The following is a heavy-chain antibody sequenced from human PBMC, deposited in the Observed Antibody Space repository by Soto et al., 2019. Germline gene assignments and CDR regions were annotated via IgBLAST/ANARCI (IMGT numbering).Heavy chain of an antibody. CDR2: IYYSGST. V-gene: IGHV4-31*03. CDR3: ARGGIAAAWWFDP. Sequence: SETLSLTCTVSGGSISSGGYYWSWIRQHPGKGLEWIGYIYYSGSTYYNPSLKSRVTISVDTSKNQFSLKLSSVTAADTAVYYCARGGIAAAWWFDPWGQGTLVTVSS. CDR1: GGSISSGGYY. J-gene: IGHJ5*02. D-gene: IGHD6-13*01.